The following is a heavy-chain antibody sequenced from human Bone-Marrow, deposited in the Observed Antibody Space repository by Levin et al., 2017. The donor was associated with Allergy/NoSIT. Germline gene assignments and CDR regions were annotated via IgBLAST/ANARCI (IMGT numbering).Heavy chain of an antibody. J-gene: IGHJ4*02. D-gene: IGHD3-22*01. CDR2: MYPGDSDT. CDR3: ARRNSGYYSGFDN. Sequence: GASVKVSCQTSGYTFTTYWIAWVRQMPGKGLEWMAIMYPGDSDTTYSPSFQGHVTVSADKSLSTAYLQWASLQASDTAIYYCARRNSGYYSGFDNWGQGTLVTVSS. CDR1: GYTFTTYW. V-gene: IGHV5-51*01.